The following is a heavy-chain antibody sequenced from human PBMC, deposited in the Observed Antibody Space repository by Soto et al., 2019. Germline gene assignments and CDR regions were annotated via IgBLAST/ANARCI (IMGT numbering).Heavy chain of an antibody. V-gene: IGHV1-18*01. CDR3: ARDRQQWLFDAFDI. J-gene: IGHJ3*02. D-gene: IGHD6-19*01. CDR2: ISPYNGNT. CDR1: GYTFTNYY. Sequence: GASVKVSCKASGYTFTNYYINWVRQAPGQGLEYMGWISPYNGNTNYAQKFLGRVSMTTDTSTTTAYMELRSLTSDDTAVYYCARDRQQWLFDAFDIWGQGTMVTVSS.